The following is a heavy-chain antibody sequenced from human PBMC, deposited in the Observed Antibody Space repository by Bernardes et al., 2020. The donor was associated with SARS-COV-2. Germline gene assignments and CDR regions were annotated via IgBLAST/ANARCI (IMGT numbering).Heavy chain of an antibody. CDR1: GFTFSSYA. Sequence: GRSLRLSCAASGFTFSSYAMSWVRQSPGKGLEWVSAISGSGGSTYYADSVKGRFTISRDNSKNTLYLQMNSLRAEDTAVYYCARTPLVYYYGMDVWGQGTTVTVSS. CDR3: ARTPLVYYYGMDV. J-gene: IGHJ6*02. D-gene: IGHD6-13*01. CDR2: ISGSGGST. V-gene: IGHV3-23*01.